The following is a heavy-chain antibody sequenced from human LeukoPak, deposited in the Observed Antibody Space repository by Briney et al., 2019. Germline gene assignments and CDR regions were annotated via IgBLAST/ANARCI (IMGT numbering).Heavy chain of an antibody. CDR3: ARDPGGYYDSSGYYSHVGYFDY. D-gene: IGHD3-22*01. Sequence: PSETLSLTCTVSGRSISSYYWSWIRQPPGKGLEWVGYIYYSGSTNYNPSLKSRVTISVDTSKNQFSLKLSSVTPADTAVYYCARDPGGYYDSSGYYSHVGYFDYWRQGTLVTVSS. V-gene: IGHV4-59*01. CDR1: GRSISSYY. CDR2: IYYSGST. J-gene: IGHJ4*02.